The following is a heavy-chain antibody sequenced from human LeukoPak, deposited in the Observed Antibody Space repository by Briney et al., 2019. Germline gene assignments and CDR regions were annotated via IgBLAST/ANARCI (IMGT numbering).Heavy chain of an antibody. V-gene: IGHV3-7*01. CDR3: ARGSHTVTPKSQDY. CDR1: GFTFSTYW. D-gene: IGHD4-17*01. CDR2: IKQDGSQK. Sequence: GGSLRLSCAASGFTFSTYWMSWVRQAPGKGLEWVANIKQDGSQKYYVDSVKGRFTISRDNAKNSLYLQMNSLGAEDTAVYYCARGSHTVTPKSQDYWGQGTLVTVSS. J-gene: IGHJ4*02.